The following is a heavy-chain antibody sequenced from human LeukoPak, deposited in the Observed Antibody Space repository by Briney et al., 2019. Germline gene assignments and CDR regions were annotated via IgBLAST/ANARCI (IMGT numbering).Heavy chain of an antibody. J-gene: IGHJ4*02. V-gene: IGHV3-74*01. CDR2: INSDGSST. Sequence: PGGSLRLSCAASGFTFSSYWMHWVRQAAGKGLVWVSRINSDGSSTSYADSVKGRFTISRDNAKNTLYLQMNSLRAEDTAVYYCARLGGWLQFFDYWGQGTLVTVSS. D-gene: IGHD5-24*01. CDR1: GFTFSSYW. CDR3: ARLGGWLQFFDY.